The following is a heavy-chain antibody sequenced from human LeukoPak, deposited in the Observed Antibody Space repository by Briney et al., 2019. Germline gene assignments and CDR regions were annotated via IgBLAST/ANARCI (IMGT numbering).Heavy chain of an antibody. CDR1: GFTFSSYW. J-gene: IGHJ2*01. D-gene: IGHD3-22*01. CDR2: IKQDGSEK. CDR3: ARVAEDSSGYHHFGLFWYFDL. Sequence: GGSLRLSCAASGFTFSSYWMSWVRQAPGKGLEWVANIKQDGSEKYYVDSVKGRFTISGDNAKNSLYLQMNSLRAEDTAVYYCARVAEDSSGYHHFGLFWYFDLWGRGTLVTVSS. V-gene: IGHV3-7*01.